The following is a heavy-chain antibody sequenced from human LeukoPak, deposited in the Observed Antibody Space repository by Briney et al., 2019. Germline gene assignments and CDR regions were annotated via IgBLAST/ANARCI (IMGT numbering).Heavy chain of an antibody. V-gene: IGHV3-11*01. D-gene: IGHD3-10*01. Sequence: GGSLRLSCTASGFAFSEYYMSWIRQAPGKGLEWISYISSTGITIFYGDSVKGRFTISRDNAKNSLFLQMNSLRADDTAVYYCTRDHRVSIPGVLNVAESGGEAVPDYWGQATLVTVSS. CDR2: ISSTGITI. J-gene: IGHJ4*02. CDR1: GFAFSEYY. CDR3: TRDHRVSIPGVLNVAESGGEAVPDY.